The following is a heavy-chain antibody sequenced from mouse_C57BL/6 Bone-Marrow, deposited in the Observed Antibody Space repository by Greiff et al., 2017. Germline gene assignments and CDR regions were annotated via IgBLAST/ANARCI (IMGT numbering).Heavy chain of an antibody. D-gene: IGHD2-5*01. CDR3: ARRAYYSNTFYAMDY. V-gene: IGHV1-55*01. CDR1: GYTFTSYW. Sequence: QVQLKQPGAELVKPGASVKMSCKASGYTFTSYWITWVKQRPGQGLEWIGDIYPGGGSTNYNEKFKSKATLTVDTSSSTAYMQLSSLTSEDSAVYYCARRAYYSNTFYAMDYWGQGTSVTVSS. CDR2: IYPGGGST. J-gene: IGHJ4*01.